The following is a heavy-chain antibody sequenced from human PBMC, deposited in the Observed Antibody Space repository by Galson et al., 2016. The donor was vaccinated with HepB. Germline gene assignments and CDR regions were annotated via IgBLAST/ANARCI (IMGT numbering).Heavy chain of an antibody. J-gene: IGHJ6*02. CDR3: ARDRYDILTGYYHGMDV. CDR2: ISSSRSTI. CDR1: GFILSTHS. Sequence: SLRLSCAASGFILSTHSMNWVRQAPGKGLELVSYISSSRSTIYYADSVKGRFTISRDNAKHSVHLQMNSLRAEDTAVYYCARDRYDILTGYYHGMDVWGQGTTVTVSS. D-gene: IGHD3-9*01. V-gene: IGHV3-48*04.